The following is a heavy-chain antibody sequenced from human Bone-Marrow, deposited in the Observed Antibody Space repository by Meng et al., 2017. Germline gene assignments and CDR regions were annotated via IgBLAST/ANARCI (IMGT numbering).Heavy chain of an antibody. CDR1: GGTFSSYA. CDR3: ARDDRYFDSSGYYT. J-gene: IGHJ5*02. D-gene: IGHD3-22*01. Sequence: SVKVSCKASGGTFSSYAISWVRQAPGQGLEWMGGIIPIFGTANYAQKYQGRVTITADKSTSTAYMEMSSLRSEDTAVYYRARDDRYFDSSGYYTWGQGTLVTVSS. V-gene: IGHV1-69*06. CDR2: IIPIFGTA.